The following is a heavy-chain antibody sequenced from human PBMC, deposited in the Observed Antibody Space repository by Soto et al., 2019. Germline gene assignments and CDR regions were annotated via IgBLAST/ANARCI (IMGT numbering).Heavy chain of an antibody. CDR3: AKSPRGEMATD. V-gene: IGHV1-18*01. Sequence: QVQLVQSGGEVKKPGASVTVSCKASGYTFINYHITWVRQAPGQGLEWMAWINTYNGMTDYAQRFQGRVTMTRDTXTXXXXMELRNLGSDDTAVYFCAKSPRGEMATDWGQGTLVTVSS. CDR2: INTYNGMT. J-gene: IGHJ4*02. CDR1: GYTFINYH. D-gene: IGHD5-12*01.